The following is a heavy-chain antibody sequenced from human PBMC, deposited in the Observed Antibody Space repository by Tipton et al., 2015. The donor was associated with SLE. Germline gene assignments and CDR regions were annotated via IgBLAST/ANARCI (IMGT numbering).Heavy chain of an antibody. D-gene: IGHD3-10*01. CDR1: GFTFSSYA. J-gene: IGHJ4*02. Sequence: SLRLSCAASGFTFSSYAMHWVRQAPGKGLEWVAVISYDGSNKYYADSVKGRFTISRDNSKNTLYLQMNSLRAEDTAVYYCASTPMVRGVTPWYWGQGTLVTVSS. CDR3: ASTPMVRGVTPWY. V-gene: IGHV3-30-3*01. CDR2: ISYDGSNK.